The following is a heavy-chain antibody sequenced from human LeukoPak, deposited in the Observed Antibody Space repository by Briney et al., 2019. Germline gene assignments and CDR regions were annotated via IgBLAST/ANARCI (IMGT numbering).Heavy chain of an antibody. V-gene: IGHV1-2*02. D-gene: IGHD2-15*01. Sequence: ASLKVSCKASGYTFTDYYIHWVRQAPGQGLEWMGWINPNSGDTNYAQKFQGRVTMTRDTSITTAYMDLSSLRSHDTAVYYCARGEGWNYGMDVWGQGTTVTVSS. CDR3: ARGEGWNYGMDV. CDR1: GYTFTDYY. CDR2: INPNSGDT. J-gene: IGHJ6*02.